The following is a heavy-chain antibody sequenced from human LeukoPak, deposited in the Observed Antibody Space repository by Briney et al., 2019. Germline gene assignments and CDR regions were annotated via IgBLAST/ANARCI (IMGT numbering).Heavy chain of an antibody. D-gene: IGHD4-17*01. CDR2: IIPIFGTA. Sequence: SVKVSCKASGGTFSSYAISWVRQAPGQGLEWMGGIIPIFGTANYAQKLQGRVTMTTDTSTSTAYMELRSLRSDDTAVYYCGRHLDYGESEFDYWGQGTLVTVSS. CDR3: GRHLDYGESEFDY. J-gene: IGHJ4*02. V-gene: IGHV1-69*05. CDR1: GGTFSSYA.